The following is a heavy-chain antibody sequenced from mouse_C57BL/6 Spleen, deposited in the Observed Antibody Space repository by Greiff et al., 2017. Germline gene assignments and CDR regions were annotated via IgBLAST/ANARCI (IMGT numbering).Heavy chain of an antibody. CDR1: GYTFTSYW. Sequence: VQLQQSGAELVMPGASVKLSCKASGYTFTSYWMHWVKQRPGQGLEWIGEIDPSDSYTNYNQKFKGKSTLTVDKSSSTAYMQLSSLTSEDSAVYYCARGLYGSSFDYWGQGTTLTVSS. CDR3: ARGLYGSSFDY. J-gene: IGHJ2*01. D-gene: IGHD1-1*01. V-gene: IGHV1-69*01. CDR2: IDPSDSYT.